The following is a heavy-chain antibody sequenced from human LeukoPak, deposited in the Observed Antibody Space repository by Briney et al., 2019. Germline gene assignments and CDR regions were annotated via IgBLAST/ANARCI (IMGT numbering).Heavy chain of an antibody. J-gene: IGHJ1*01. D-gene: IGHD3-22*01. Sequence: PGGSLRLSCAASGFTFRTYAMSWVRQAPGKGLEWVSLISGSGDSTSYADSVKGRFTISRDNAKNTLYLQMNSLRAEDTAVYYCARVRYYYDSSGFQHWGQGTLVTVSS. CDR3: ARVRYYYDSSGFQH. CDR1: GFTFRTYA. CDR2: ISGSGDST. V-gene: IGHV3-23*01.